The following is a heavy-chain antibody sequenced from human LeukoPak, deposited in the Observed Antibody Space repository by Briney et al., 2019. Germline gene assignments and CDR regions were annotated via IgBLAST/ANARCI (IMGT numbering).Heavy chain of an antibody. CDR2: IYYSGST. J-gene: IGHJ3*02. CDR1: GGSISSSSYY. V-gene: IGHV4-39*02. D-gene: IGHD2-8*02. Sequence: PSETLSLTCTVSGGSISSSSYYWGWIRQPPGKGLEWIGSIYYSGSTYYNPSLKSRVTISVDTSKNQFSLKLSSVTAADTAVSYCARDPSVVYDAFDIWGQGTMVTVSS. CDR3: ARDPSVVYDAFDI.